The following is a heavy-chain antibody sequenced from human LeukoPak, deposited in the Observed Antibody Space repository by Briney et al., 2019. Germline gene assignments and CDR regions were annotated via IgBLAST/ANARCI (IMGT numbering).Heavy chain of an antibody. J-gene: IGHJ4*02. Sequence: PGGSLRLSCAASGLTFSSYGMHWVRQAPGKGLEWVAFIRYDGSNKYYADSVKGRFTISRDNSKNTLYLQMNSLRAEDTAVYYCAKVRYRSGSYHYFDYWGQGTLVTVSS. V-gene: IGHV3-30*02. D-gene: IGHD1-26*01. CDR3: AKVRYRSGSYHYFDY. CDR1: GLTFSSYG. CDR2: IRYDGSNK.